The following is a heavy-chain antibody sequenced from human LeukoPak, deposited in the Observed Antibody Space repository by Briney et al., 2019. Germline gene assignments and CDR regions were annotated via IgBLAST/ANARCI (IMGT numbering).Heavy chain of an antibody. CDR3: ARDDASNYYFDY. D-gene: IGHD4-11*01. V-gene: IGHV1-69*13. J-gene: IGHJ4*02. Sequence: SVKVSCKASGGTFSSYAISWVRQAPGQGLEWMGGIIPIFGTANYAQKFQGRVTITADESTSTAYMELSSLRSEDTAVYYCARDDASNYYFDYWGQGTLVTVSS. CDR2: IIPIFGTA. CDR1: GGTFSSYA.